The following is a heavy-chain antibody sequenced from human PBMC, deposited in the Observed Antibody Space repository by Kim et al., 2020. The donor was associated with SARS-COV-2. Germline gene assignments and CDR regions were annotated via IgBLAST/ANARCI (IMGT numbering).Heavy chain of an antibody. J-gene: IGHJ4*02. CDR2: ISSNGGST. D-gene: IGHD5-12*01. CDR3: VIRVATIPN. CDR1: GFTFSSYG. Sequence: GGSLRLSCSASGFTFSSYGMHWVRQAPGKGLEDVSVISSNGGSTYYANSVKGRFSISRDNSKNALYLQMSSLRAEDSAVYYCVIRVATIPNWGQGTLVTV. V-gene: IGHV3-64D*09.